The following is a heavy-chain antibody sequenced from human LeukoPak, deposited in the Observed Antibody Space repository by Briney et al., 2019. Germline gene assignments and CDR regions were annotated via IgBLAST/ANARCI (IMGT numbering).Heavy chain of an antibody. CDR1: RFTFSDYW. D-gene: IGHD2-15*01. V-gene: IGHV3-74*01. CDR3: ARETREAGSGDHQTDSFDI. CDR2: INSDASRP. J-gene: IGHJ3*02. Sequence: GGSLRLSCAASRFTFSDYWMHWVRQAPGKGVVWVSRINSDASRPSYADSVKGRFTISRDDAKNTLYLQMNSLRVEDTALYYCARETREAGSGDHQTDSFDIWGQGTMVSVSS.